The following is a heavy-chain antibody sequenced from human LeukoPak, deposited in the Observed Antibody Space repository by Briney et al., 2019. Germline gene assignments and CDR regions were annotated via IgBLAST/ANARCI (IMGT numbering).Heavy chain of an antibody. CDR2: ISWNSGSI. CDR1: GFTFDDYA. V-gene: IGHV3-9*01. D-gene: IGHD6-13*01. Sequence: GRSLRLSCAASGFTFDDYAMHWVRQAPGKGLEWVSGISWNSGSIGYADSVKGRFTISRDNAKNSLYLQMNSLRAEDTALYYCATDRVVRKQQLPPGMDVWGQGTTVTVSS. CDR3: ATDRVVRKQQLPPGMDV. J-gene: IGHJ6*02.